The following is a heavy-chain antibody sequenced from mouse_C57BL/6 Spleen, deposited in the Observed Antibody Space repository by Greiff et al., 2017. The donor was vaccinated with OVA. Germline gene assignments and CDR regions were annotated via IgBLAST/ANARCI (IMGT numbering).Heavy chain of an antibody. Sequence: VQLQQPGAELVKPGASVMLSCKASGYTFTSYWMHWVKQRPGQGLEWIGMIHPNSGSTNYNEKFKSKATLTVDKSSSTAYMQLSSLTSEDSAVYYCAIYDGYYPFAYWGQGTLVTVSA. D-gene: IGHD2-3*01. J-gene: IGHJ3*01. CDR1: GYTFTSYW. V-gene: IGHV1-64*01. CDR3: AIYDGYYPFAY. CDR2: IHPNSGST.